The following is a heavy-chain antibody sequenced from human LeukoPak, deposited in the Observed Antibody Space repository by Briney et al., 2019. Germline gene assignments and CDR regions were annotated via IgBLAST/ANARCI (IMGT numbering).Heavy chain of an antibody. CDR3: ARQQVVRGVINWFDP. J-gene: IGHJ5*02. CDR1: GYSFTNYW. CDR2: IYPADSDT. V-gene: IGHV5-51*01. D-gene: IGHD3-10*01. Sequence: GESLKISCKGSGYSFTNYWIGWVRQMPGKGLEWMAIIYPADSDTRYSPSFQGRVTISADKSISTAYLQWSSLKASDTAMYYCARQQVVRGVINWFDPWGQGTLVTVSS.